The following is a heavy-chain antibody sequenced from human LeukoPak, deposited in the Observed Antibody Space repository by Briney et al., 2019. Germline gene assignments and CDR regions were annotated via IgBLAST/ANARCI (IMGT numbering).Heavy chain of an antibody. CDR2: IYHSGST. D-gene: IGHD2-2*01. Sequence: PSETLSLTCTVTGYSISSGYYWGWIRQPPGKGLEWIGTIYHSGSTYYNPSLKSRVTISVDTSKNQFSLKLTSVTAADTAVYYCARVRGYCSSTICYRYYFDYWGQGTLVTVSS. V-gene: IGHV4-38-2*02. CDR3: ARVRGYCSSTICYRYYFDY. CDR1: GYSISSGYY. J-gene: IGHJ4*02.